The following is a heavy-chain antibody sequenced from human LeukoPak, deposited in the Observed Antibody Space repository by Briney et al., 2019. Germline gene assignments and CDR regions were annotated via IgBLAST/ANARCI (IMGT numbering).Heavy chain of an antibody. CDR3: ARHGDIVGATTYHWFDP. V-gene: IGHV4-39*01. CDR2: IYYSGST. D-gene: IGHD1-26*01. CDR1: EFTFSDYY. J-gene: IGHJ5*02. Sequence: NPGGSLRLSCAASEFTFSDYYMSWIRQPPGKGLEWIGSIYYSGSTYYNPSLKSRVTISVDTSKNQFSLKLSSVTAADTAVYYCARHGDIVGATTYHWFDPWGQGTLVTVSS.